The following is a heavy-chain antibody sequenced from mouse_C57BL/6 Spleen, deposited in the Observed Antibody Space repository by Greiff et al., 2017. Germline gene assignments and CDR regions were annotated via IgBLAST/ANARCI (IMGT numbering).Heavy chain of an antibody. CDR3: ARGTTVVATEAMDY. J-gene: IGHJ4*01. D-gene: IGHD1-1*01. CDR1: GYAFSSYW. V-gene: IGHV1-80*01. Sequence: QVQLKESGAELVKPGASVKISCKASGYAFSSYWMNWVKQRPGKGLEWIGQIYPGDGDTNYNGKFKGKATLTADKSSSTAYMQLSSLTSEDSAVYFCARGTTVVATEAMDYWGQGTSVTVSS. CDR2: IYPGDGDT.